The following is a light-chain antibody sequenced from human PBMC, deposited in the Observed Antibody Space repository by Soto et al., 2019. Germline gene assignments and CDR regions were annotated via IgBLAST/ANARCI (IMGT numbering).Light chain of an antibody. CDR1: QGTNNY. Sequence: DIQMTQSPSSLSASVGDRVSITCRASQGTNNYLAWYQQKPGKVPEILIYAASTLRSGVPSRFSGGGSGTDFTLTISSLQPGYVATYCCQKYNSAPLTFGGGTKVELK. V-gene: IGKV1-27*01. J-gene: IGKJ4*01. CDR3: QKYNSAPLT. CDR2: AAS.